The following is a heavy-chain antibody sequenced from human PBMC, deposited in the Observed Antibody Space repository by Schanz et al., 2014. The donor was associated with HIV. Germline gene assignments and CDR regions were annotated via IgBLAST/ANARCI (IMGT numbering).Heavy chain of an antibody. Sequence: EVQLVESGGGLVQPGASLRVSCVASGFKFSDSWMHWVRQVPGKGPVWVARIKYNGSTKEYAASVKGRFTISRDNAKNSLYLQMNSLRGEDTALYHCAKDLSVYNVHSIMVTPPVGYGMDVWGQGTTVTVSS. J-gene: IGHJ6*02. V-gene: IGHV3-74*01. CDR2: IKYNGSTK. CDR3: AKDLSVYNVHSIMVTPPVGYGMDV. D-gene: IGHD5-18*01. CDR1: GFKFSDSW.